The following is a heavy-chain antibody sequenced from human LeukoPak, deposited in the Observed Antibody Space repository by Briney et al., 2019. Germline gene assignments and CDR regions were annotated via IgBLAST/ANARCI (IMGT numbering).Heavy chain of an antibody. CDR2: IYPGDSDT. Sequence: GGSLKISCKGSGYSFISYWIGWVRQMPGKGLEWMGMIYPGDSDTRYSPSFQGQVTISADRTISTAYLQWSSLKASDTAMYYCARRCSSSCFDSWGQGTLVTVSS. CDR3: ARRCSSSCFDS. J-gene: IGHJ4*02. CDR1: GYSFISYW. V-gene: IGHV5-51*01. D-gene: IGHD6-6*01.